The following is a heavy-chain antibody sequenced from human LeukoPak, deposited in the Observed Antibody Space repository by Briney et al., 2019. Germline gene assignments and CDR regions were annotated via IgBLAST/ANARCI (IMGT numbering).Heavy chain of an antibody. Sequence: ASVKVSCKTSGYTFTGYSLHWVRQAPGQGLEWMGGIIPIFGTANYAQKFQGRVTITADESTSTAYMELSSLRSEDTAVYYCARDAGSTQTNNWFDPWGQGTLVTVSS. J-gene: IGHJ5*02. CDR3: ARDAGSTQTNNWFDP. D-gene: IGHD1/OR15-1a*01. CDR1: GYTFTGYS. V-gene: IGHV1-69*13. CDR2: IIPIFGTA.